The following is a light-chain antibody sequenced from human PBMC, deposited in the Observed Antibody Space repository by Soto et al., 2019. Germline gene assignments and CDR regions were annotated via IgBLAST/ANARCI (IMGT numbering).Light chain of an antibody. CDR2: DDT. V-gene: IGLV3-21*02. CDR1: NIGSKS. Sequence: SYELTQPPSVSVAPGQTASITCGGTNIGSKSVHWYQQKPGQAPVLVVYDDTDRPSGIPERFSGSNSGNTATLTISRVEAGDEGDYYCQVCDSGSHHMIFGGGTKLTVL. CDR3: QVCDSGSHHMI. J-gene: IGLJ2*01.